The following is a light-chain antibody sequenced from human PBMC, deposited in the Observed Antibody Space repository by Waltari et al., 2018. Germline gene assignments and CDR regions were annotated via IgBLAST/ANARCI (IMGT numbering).Light chain of an antibody. CDR1: SDSIARNY. V-gene: IGLV6-57*03. CDR2: EDN. CDR3: QSYDSDEGVV. Sequence: SLLPHPHSVSESPGQTVTNPFPRPSDSIARNYVKRTQQPPGSAPTTLIFEDNQRPSGVPDRFSGSIDSSSNSASLTISGLKTEDEALYYCQSYDSDEGVVFGGGTKLTVL. J-gene: IGLJ2*01.